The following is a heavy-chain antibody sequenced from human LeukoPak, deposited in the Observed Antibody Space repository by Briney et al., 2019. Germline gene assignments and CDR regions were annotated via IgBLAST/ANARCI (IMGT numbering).Heavy chain of an antibody. Sequence: GASVKVSCKASGGTFSSYAISWVRQAPGQGLEWMGRIIPILGIANYAQKFQGRVTITADKSTSTAYMELSSLRSEDTAVYYCARNFPIVATMGSDYWGQGTLVTVSS. CDR1: GGTFSSYA. J-gene: IGHJ4*02. D-gene: IGHD5-12*01. V-gene: IGHV1-69*04. CDR2: IIPILGIA. CDR3: ARNFPIVATMGSDY.